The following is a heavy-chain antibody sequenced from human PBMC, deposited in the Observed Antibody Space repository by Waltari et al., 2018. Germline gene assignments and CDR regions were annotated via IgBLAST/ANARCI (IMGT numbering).Heavy chain of an antibody. J-gene: IGHJ4*02. Sequence: EVQLVQSGAAVKKPGATVKISCQASGYTFIDYFMHWVQQAPGKGLEWVGRIDPEDGETVYAEKFQGRVTITADTSTDTSYLELSSLRSDDTAVYYCAPLPGGSGQTFDYWGQGTLLTVSS. CDR1: GYTFIDYF. V-gene: IGHV1-69-2*01. CDR3: APLPGGSGQTFDY. D-gene: IGHD3-10*01. CDR2: IDPEDGET.